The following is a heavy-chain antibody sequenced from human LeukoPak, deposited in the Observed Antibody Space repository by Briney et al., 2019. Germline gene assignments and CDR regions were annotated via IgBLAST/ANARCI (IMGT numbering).Heavy chain of an antibody. V-gene: IGHV1-2*02. CDR2: INPNSGGT. CDR3: ARDRDDSSGYPPLWFDP. D-gene: IGHD3-22*01. Sequence: ASVKVSCKASGYTFTGYYMHWVRQAPGQGLEWMGWINPNSGGTNYAQKFQGRVTMTRDTSISTAYMELSRLRSDDTAVYYCARDRDDSSGYPPLWFDPWGQGTLVTVSS. CDR1: GYTFTGYY. J-gene: IGHJ5*02.